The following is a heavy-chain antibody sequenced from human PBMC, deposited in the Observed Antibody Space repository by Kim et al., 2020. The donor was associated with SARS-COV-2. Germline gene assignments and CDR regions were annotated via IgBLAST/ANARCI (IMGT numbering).Heavy chain of an antibody. V-gene: IGHV4-59*01. D-gene: IGHD6-19*01. Sequence: SETLSLTCTVSGGSISSYYWSWIRQPPGKGLEWIGYIYYSGSTNYNPSLKSRVTISVDTSKNQFSLKLSSVTAADTAVYYCARDVVAGYNWFDPWGQGTLVTVSS. CDR2: IYYSGST. CDR1: GGSISSYY. J-gene: IGHJ5*02. CDR3: ARDVVAGYNWFDP.